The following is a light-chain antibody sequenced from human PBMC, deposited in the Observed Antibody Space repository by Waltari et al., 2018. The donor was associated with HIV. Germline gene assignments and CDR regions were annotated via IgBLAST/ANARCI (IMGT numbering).Light chain of an antibody. CDR2: STN. J-gene: IGLJ3*02. Sequence: QSVLTQPPSASGTPGQRVTISCSGSSSHIGTNTVHWYQHLPVSAPKLLIYSTNRRRSGVPDRFSASKSGTSASLAISGLRSEDEAEYYCAAWDENLNVLFGGGTKLTVL. CDR1: SSHIGTNT. CDR3: AAWDENLNVL. V-gene: IGLV1-44*01.